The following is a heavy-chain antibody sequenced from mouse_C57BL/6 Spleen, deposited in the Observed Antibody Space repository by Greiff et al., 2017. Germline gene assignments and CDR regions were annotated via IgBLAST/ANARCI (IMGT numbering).Heavy chain of an antibody. CDR1: GYTFTGYW. V-gene: IGHV1-9*01. Sequence: QVQLKESGAELMKPGASVKLSCKATGYTFTGYWIEWVKQRPGHGLEWIGEILPGSGSTNYNEKFKGKATFTADTSSNTAYMLLSSLTTEDSAIYYCARSRGYRWDYDVGYAMGCWGQGTSVTVAS. D-gene: IGHD2-4*01. CDR2: ILPGSGST. J-gene: IGHJ4*01. CDR3: ARSRGYRWDYDVGYAMGC.